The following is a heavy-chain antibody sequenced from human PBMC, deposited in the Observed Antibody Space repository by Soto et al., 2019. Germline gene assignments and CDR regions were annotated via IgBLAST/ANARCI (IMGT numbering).Heavy chain of an antibody. D-gene: IGHD3-22*01. CDR2: IDPSDSQT. V-gene: IGHV5-10-1*01. Sequence: PGESLKISCKGSGYSFAGYWITWERKKPEKGLEWMGRIDPSDSQTYYSPSFRGHVTISVTKSITTVFLQWSSLRASDTAMYYCARQIYDSDTGPNFQYYFDSWGQGTPVTVSS. CDR1: GYSFAGYW. J-gene: IGHJ4*02. CDR3: ARQIYDSDTGPNFQYYFDS.